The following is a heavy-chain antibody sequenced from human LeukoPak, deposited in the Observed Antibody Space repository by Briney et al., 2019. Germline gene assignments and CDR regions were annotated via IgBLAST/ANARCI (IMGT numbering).Heavy chain of an antibody. J-gene: IGHJ4*02. CDR2: INPNSGGT. D-gene: IGHD2-15*01. Sequence: GASVKVSCKASGYTFTGYYMHWVRQAPGQGLEWMGWINPNSGGTNYAQKFQGRVTMTRDTSISTAYMELSRLRSDDTAVYYCASPRAHCSGGSCYVFDYWGQGTLVTVSS. CDR3: ASPRAHCSGGSCYVFDY. V-gene: IGHV1-2*02. CDR1: GYTFTGYY.